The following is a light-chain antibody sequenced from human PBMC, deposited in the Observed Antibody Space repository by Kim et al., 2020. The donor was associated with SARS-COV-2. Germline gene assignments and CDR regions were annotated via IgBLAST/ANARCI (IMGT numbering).Light chain of an antibody. V-gene: IGLV3-1*01. CDR2: QDS. CDR1: KLGDKY. J-gene: IGLJ3*02. CDR3: QAWDSSSNWV. Sequence: VSPGQTASITCSGDKLGDKYACWYQQKPGQSPVLVIYQDSKRPSGIPERFSGSNSGNTATLTISGTQAMDEADYYCQAWDSSSNWVFGGGTKVTVL.